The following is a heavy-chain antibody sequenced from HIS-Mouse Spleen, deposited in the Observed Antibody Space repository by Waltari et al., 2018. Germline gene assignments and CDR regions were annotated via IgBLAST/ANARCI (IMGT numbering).Heavy chain of an antibody. Sequence: EVQLVESGGGLVQPGGSLRLSCAASGFTFSSYWMSWVRQAPGKGLEWVANIKKDGSEKYYVDSVKGRFTISRDNAKNSLYLQMNSLRAEDTAVYYCAREIPYSSSWYDWYFDLWGRGTLVTVSS. V-gene: IGHV3-7*01. D-gene: IGHD6-13*01. CDR3: AREIPYSSSWYDWYFDL. CDR1: GFTFSSYW. CDR2: IKKDGSEK. J-gene: IGHJ2*01.